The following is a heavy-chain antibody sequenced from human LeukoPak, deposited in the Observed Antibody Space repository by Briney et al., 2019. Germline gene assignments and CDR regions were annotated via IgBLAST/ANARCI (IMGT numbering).Heavy chain of an antibody. CDR3: ARDLGPSYNSGAYLDY. CDR1: GGTFSHHA. J-gene: IGHJ4*02. Sequence: ASVKVTCKTSGGTFSHHAINWVRHAPGQGLEWMGRIIPILDIANYAQKLQGRLTITADKYTTTAYMELGSLRSEDTAVYFCARDLGPSYNSGAYLDYWGQGTLATVSS. V-gene: IGHV1-69*04. CDR2: IIPILDIA. D-gene: IGHD3-22*01.